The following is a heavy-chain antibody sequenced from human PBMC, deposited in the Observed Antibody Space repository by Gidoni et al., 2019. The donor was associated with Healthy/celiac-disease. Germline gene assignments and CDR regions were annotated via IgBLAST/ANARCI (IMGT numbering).Heavy chain of an antibody. CDR1: GFTFSSYA. V-gene: IGHV3-23*04. D-gene: IGHD3-22*01. J-gene: IGHJ3*02. Sequence: EVQLVESGGGLVQPGGSLRLSCAASGFTFSSYAMSWVRQAPGKGLEWVSAISGSGGSTYYADSVKGRFTISRDNSKNTLYLQMNSLRAEDTAVYYCAKSPGYYDSSGYPDAFDIWGQGTMVTVSS. CDR3: AKSPGYYDSSGYPDAFDI. CDR2: ISGSGGST.